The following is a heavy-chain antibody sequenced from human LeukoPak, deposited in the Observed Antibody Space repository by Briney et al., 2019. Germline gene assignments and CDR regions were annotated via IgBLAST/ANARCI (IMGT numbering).Heavy chain of an antibody. V-gene: IGHV1-8*01. Sequence: ASVKVSCKTSGYTFTSYDINWVRQATGQGLEWMGWMNPNSGNTAYAPKFQGRVTRTRDTSISTAYMELSSLRSEDTAVYYCARGGTLVQGITVLYGMDVWGQGTTVTVSS. CDR1: GYTFTSYD. D-gene: IGHD3-10*01. CDR3: ARGGTLVQGITVLYGMDV. CDR2: MNPNSGNT. J-gene: IGHJ6*02.